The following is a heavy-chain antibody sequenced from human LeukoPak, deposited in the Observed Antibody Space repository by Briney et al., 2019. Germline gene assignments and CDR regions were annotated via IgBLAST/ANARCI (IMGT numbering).Heavy chain of an antibody. D-gene: IGHD2-21*02. V-gene: IGHV3-74*01. CDR1: GFTFSSYW. CDR2: INTDGSNT. Sequence: PGGSLRLSCAASGFTFSSYWMHWVRQAPGKGLVWISRINTDGSNTNYADSVKGRFTVSRENAKNTLYLQMDSLRTEDTALYYCVKSGGYATAIRYFDLWGRGTLVTVSS. J-gene: IGHJ2*01. CDR3: VKSGGYATAIRYFDL.